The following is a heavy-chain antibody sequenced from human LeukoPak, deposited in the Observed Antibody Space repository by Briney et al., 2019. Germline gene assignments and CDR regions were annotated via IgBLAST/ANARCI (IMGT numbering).Heavy chain of an antibody. CDR1: GYTFTGYY. CDR2: INPNSGGT. D-gene: IGHD2-2*01. V-gene: IGHV1-2*02. CDR3: ARLDDYCSSTSCYPPNY. Sequence: GASVKVSCKASGYTFTGYYMHWVRQAPGQGLEWMGWINPNSGGTNYAQKFQGRVTMTRDTSISTAYMELSRLRSDDTAVYYCARLDDYCSSTSCYPPNYWGQGTLVTVSS. J-gene: IGHJ4*02.